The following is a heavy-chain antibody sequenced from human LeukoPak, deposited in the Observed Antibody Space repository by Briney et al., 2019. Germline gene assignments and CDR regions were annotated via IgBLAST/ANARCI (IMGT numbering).Heavy chain of an antibody. CDR3: ARSPMGDYDSSGYY. D-gene: IGHD3-22*01. CDR2: MNPNSGNT. CDR1: GYTFTSYD. V-gene: IGHV1-8*01. J-gene: IGHJ4*02. Sequence: GASVKVSCKASGYTFTSYDINWVRQATGQGLEWMGWMNPNSGNTGYAQKFQGRVTMTRNTSISTAYMELSSLRSEDTAVYYCARSPMGDYDSSGYYWGQGTLVTVSS.